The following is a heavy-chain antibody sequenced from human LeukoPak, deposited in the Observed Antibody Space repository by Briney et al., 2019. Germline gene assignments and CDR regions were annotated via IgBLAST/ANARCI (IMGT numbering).Heavy chain of an antibody. V-gene: IGHV3-33*06. CDR3: ANSSEYADYLPFDS. J-gene: IGHJ4*02. CDR1: GFSFSNYG. Sequence: PGGSLRLSCAASGFSFSNYGIHWLRQAAGKGVEWVALIYYDGSNYYYGDSVKGPFTISRDNSQNTVYLQVKILEDQEPSCYFRANSSEYADYLPFDSWGQGTLVTVSS. CDR2: IYYDGSNY. D-gene: IGHD4-17*01.